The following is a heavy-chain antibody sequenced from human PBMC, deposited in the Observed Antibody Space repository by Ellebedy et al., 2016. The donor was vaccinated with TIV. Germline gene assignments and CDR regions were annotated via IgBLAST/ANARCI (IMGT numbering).Heavy chain of an antibody. CDR2: ISYDGSNK. D-gene: IGHD1-26*01. Sequence: GESLKISXAASGFTFSSYGMHWVRQAPGKGLEWVAVISYDGSNKYYADSVKGRFTISRDNSKNTLYLQMNSLRAEDTAVYYCAKSGIVGATTPWFDPWGQGTLVTVSS. J-gene: IGHJ5*02. CDR1: GFTFSSYG. V-gene: IGHV3-30*18. CDR3: AKSGIVGATTPWFDP.